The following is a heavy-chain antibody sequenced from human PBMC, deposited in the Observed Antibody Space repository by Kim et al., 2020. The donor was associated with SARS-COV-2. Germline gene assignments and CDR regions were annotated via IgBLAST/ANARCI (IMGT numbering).Heavy chain of an antibody. CDR3: ARWDDYYDSSGPGVWFDY. D-gene: IGHD3-22*01. J-gene: IGHJ4*02. V-gene: IGHV1-69*04. Sequence: SVKVSCKASGGTFSSYAISWVRQAPGQGLEWMGRIIPILGIANYAQKFQGRVTITADKSTSTAYMELSSLRSEDTAVYYCARWDDYYDSSGPGVWFDYWGQGTLVTVSS. CDR1: GGTFSSYA. CDR2: IIPILGIA.